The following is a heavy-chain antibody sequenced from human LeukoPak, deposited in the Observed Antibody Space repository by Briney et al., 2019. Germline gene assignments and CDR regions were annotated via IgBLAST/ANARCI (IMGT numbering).Heavy chain of an antibody. Sequence: GGSLRLSCAASGFTFSNYWLTCARHAPGRGLEGGADISYDGSNKYYADPVKGRFTISRDNSKNTLYLQMNSLRAEDTAVYYCARGGTLVVTAPFYYWGQGTLVTVSS. CDR3: ARGGTLVVTAPFYY. CDR2: ISYDGSNK. V-gene: IGHV3-33*01. D-gene: IGHD2-21*02. J-gene: IGHJ4*02. CDR1: GFTFSNYW.